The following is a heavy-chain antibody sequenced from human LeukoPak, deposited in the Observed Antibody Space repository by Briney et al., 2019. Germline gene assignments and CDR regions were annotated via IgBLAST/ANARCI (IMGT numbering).Heavy chain of an antibody. CDR1: GFTFSSYA. CDR3: AKNQEGGSYYVTN. V-gene: IGHV3-23*01. CDR2: ISSSGSST. J-gene: IGHJ4*02. Sequence: PGGSLRLSCAASGFTFSSYAMSWVRQTPGKGPEWVSAISSSGSSTYYADSVKGRFTISRDNSKNTLYLQMNSLRAEDTAVYYCAKNQEGGSYYVTNWGQGTLVTVSS. D-gene: IGHD1-26*01.